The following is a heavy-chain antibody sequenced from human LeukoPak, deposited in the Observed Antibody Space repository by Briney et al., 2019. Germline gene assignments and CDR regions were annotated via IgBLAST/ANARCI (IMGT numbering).Heavy chain of an antibody. V-gene: IGHV4-34*01. Sequence: ETLSLTCAVYGGSFSGYCWSWIRQPPGKGLEWIGEINHSGSTNYNPSLKSRVIISVDTSKNQFSLKLSSVTAADTAVYYCVGGSYDYWGQGTLVTVSS. D-gene: IGHD1-26*01. J-gene: IGHJ4*02. CDR1: GGSFSGYC. CDR3: VGGSYDY. CDR2: INHSGST.